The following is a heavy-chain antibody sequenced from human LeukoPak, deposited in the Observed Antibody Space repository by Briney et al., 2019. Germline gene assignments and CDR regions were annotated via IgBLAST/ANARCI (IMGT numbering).Heavy chain of an antibody. CDR3: ARDGYYGSGSHTAYFDY. CDR1: GGSISSYY. CDR2: IYYSGST. D-gene: IGHD3-10*01. J-gene: IGHJ4*02. Sequence: SETLSLTCTVSGGSISSYYWSWIRQPPGKGLEWIAYIYYSGSTNYNPSLKSRVTISVDTSKNQFSLKLSSVTAADTAVYYCARDGYYGSGSHTAYFDYWGQGTLVSVSS. V-gene: IGHV4-59*01.